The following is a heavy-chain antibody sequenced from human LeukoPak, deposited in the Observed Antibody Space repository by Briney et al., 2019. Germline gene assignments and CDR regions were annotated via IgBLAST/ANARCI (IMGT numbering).Heavy chain of an antibody. D-gene: IGHD5-18*01. CDR3: ARDWDTWAPFDY. CDR1: GFTFSSYS. Sequence: GGSLRLSCAASGFTFSSYSINWVRQAPGKGLEWVSSISSSSSFISYADSVKGRFTISRDNAKNSLYLQMNSLRAEDTAVYYCARDWDTWAPFDYWGQGTLVTVSS. CDR2: ISSSSSFI. J-gene: IGHJ4*02. V-gene: IGHV3-21*01.